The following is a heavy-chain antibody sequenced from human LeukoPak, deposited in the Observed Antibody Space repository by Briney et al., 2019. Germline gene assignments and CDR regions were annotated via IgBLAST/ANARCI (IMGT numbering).Heavy chain of an antibody. V-gene: IGHV3-21*01. CDR1: GFSFSDYS. CDR2: ISSRSTYI. D-gene: IGHD3-10*01. CDR3: ARAFYGSGSNFPCSWFDP. Sequence: GGSLRLSCAASGFSFSDYSMNWVRQAPGKGLEWLSSISSRSTYIKYADSVKGRFTISRDDARNSLHLQMNSLRAEDTAVYYCARAFYGSGSNFPCSWFDPWGQGTLVTVSS. J-gene: IGHJ5*02.